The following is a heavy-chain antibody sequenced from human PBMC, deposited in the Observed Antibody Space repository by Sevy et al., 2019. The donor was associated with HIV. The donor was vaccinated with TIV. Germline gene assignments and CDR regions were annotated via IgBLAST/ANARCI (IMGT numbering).Heavy chain of an antibody. V-gene: IGHV3-23*01. J-gene: IGHJ4*02. Sequence: GGSLRLSCAASRFTFSSYAMSWVRRAPGKGLERVSTVSNNGGATYYADSVKGRFTISRDNSKDTLYLHMSSLRAEDTAVYFCARNDYYDTSGGTGNFDYWGQGTLVTVSS. CDR2: VSNNGGAT. CDR1: RFTFSSYA. CDR3: ARNDYYDTSGGTGNFDY. D-gene: IGHD3-22*01.